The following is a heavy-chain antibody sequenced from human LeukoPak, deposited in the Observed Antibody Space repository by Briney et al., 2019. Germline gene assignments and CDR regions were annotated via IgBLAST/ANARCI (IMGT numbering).Heavy chain of an antibody. CDR1: GGSISSSNW. J-gene: IGHJ6*02. V-gene: IGHV4-4*02. CDR2: IYHSGST. D-gene: IGHD2-15*01. Sequence: SETLSLTCAVSGGSISSSNWWSWVRQPPGKGLEWIGEIYHSGSTNYNPSLKSRVTISVDTSKNQFSLKLSSVTAADTAVYYCARDSLGSCSGGSCYSNYYYYGMDVWGQGTTVTVSS. CDR3: ARDSLGSCSGGSCYSNYYYYGMDV.